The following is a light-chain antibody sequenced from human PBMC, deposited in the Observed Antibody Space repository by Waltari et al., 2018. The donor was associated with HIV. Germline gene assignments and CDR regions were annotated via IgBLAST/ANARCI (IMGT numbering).Light chain of an antibody. V-gene: IGLV3-21*02. Sequence: SYVLTQPPSVSVAPGQTARITCGGNNIGSKHVHWYQQKPGQAPVLVVYDDSDRPSGIPERFSGANSGNTATLTISRVEAGDEADFFCQVWDSSSDLLVFGTGTKVTVL. CDR1: NIGSKH. CDR3: QVWDSSSDLLV. J-gene: IGLJ1*01. CDR2: DDS.